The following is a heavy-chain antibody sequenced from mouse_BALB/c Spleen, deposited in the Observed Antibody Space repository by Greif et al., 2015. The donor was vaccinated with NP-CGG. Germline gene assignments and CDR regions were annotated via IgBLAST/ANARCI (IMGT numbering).Heavy chain of an antibody. D-gene: IGHD1-1*01. Sequence: EVMLVESGGGLVKPGGSLKLSCAASGFTFSDYYMYWVRQTPEKRLEWVATISDGGSYTYYPDSVKGRFTISRDNAKNNLYLQMSSLKSEDTAMYYCARDPRYYYGSSDYAMDYWGQGTSVTVSS. J-gene: IGHJ4*01. CDR3: ARDPRYYYGSSDYAMDY. CDR2: ISDGGSYT. V-gene: IGHV5-4*02. CDR1: GFTFSDYY.